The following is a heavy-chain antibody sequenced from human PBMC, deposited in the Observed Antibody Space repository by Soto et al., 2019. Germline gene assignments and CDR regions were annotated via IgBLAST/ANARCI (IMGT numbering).Heavy chain of an antibody. CDR1: GFTFNNYG. CDR3: AKDVSDYYYYGMDV. J-gene: IGHJ6*02. CDR2: ISYDGSNK. Sequence: GGSLRLSCVASGFTFNNYGMHWVRQAPGKGLEWVAVISYDGSNKYYADSVKGRFTISRDNSKNTLYLQMNSLRAEDTAVYYCAKDVSDYYYYGMDVWGQGTTVTVSS. V-gene: IGHV3-30*18.